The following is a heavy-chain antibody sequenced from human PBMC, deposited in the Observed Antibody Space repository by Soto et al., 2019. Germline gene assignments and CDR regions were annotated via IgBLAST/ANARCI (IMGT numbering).Heavy chain of an antibody. CDR3: ARVPDR. Sequence: SETLCLTCTVLGGSISGYGGSWILQPPGEGLEWIAYIYYSGSTNYNPSLKSRVTISVDRSKNQFSLKLSSVTAADTAVYYCARVPDRWGQGTLVTVSS. D-gene: IGHD2-2*01. CDR2: IYYSGST. CDR1: GGSISGYG. V-gene: IGHV4-59*12. J-gene: IGHJ5*02.